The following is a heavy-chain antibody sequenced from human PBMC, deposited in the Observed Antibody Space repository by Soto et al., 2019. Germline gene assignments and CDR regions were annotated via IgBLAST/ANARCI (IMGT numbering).Heavy chain of an antibody. D-gene: IGHD3-10*01. Sequence: QVQLQESGPGLVRPSETLSLTCTVSGDSIRSGNHYWSWVRLPPGKGLEWIGYISYSGSTFYNPSIKTRVTMSLYTSKNHFALRLTPVTAADPAVYYGARGRGHYGAGSHSVDHGGMDVWGQGTAV. J-gene: IGHJ6*02. CDR2: ISYSGST. CDR3: ARGRGHYGAGSHSVDHGGMDV. CDR1: GDSIRSGNHY. V-gene: IGHV4-30-4*01.